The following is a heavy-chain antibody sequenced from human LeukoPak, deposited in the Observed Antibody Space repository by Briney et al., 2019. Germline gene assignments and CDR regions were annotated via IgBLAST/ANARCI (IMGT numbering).Heavy chain of an antibody. CDR1: GFTFSNYA. CDR2: ISGSGDST. Sequence: GGSLRLSCAASGFTFSNYAMRWVRQAPGKGLEWVSGISGSGDSTYYADSVKGRFTISRDNSKNTLYLQMNSPRAEDTAVYYCARRSGIAVAGAFDYWGQGTLVTVSS. J-gene: IGHJ4*02. V-gene: IGHV3-23*01. D-gene: IGHD6-19*01. CDR3: ARRSGIAVAGAFDY.